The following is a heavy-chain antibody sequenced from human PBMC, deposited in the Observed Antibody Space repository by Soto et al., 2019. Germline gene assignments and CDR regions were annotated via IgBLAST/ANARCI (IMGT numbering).Heavy chain of an antibody. CDR1: GFTFSSYA. CDR3: ASVFEDYGSAFDI. V-gene: IGHV3-30-3*01. D-gene: IGHD4-17*01. J-gene: IGHJ3*02. Sequence: PGGSLRLSCAASGFTFSSYAMNCERQTPGKGLEWVEVLSYAGSNKYYADSVKGRFTISIDNYKNTLYLQMNSLRAEDTAVYYCASVFEDYGSAFDISGQGTMVTVSS. CDR2: LSYAGSNK.